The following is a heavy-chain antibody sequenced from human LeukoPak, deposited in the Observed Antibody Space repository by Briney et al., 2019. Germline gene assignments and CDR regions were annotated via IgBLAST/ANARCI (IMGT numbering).Heavy chain of an antibody. D-gene: IGHD1-1*01. V-gene: IGHV3-21*01. CDR2: ISSSSSYI. J-gene: IGHJ4*02. Sequence: GGSLRLSCAASGFTFSSYAMNWVRQAPGKGLEWVSSISSSSSYIYYADSVKGRFTISRDNAKNSLYLQMNSLRAEDTAVYYYARDVTEGYVCDYWGQGTLVTVSS. CDR3: ARDVTEGYVCDY. CDR1: GFTFSSYA.